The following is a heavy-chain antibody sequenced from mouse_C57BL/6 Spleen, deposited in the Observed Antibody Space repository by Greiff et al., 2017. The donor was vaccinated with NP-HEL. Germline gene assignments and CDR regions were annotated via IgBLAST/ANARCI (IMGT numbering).Heavy chain of an antibody. Sequence: EVQLQQSGPELVKPGASVKISCKASGYTFTDYYMNWVKQSHGKSLEWIGDINPKNGGTSYNQKFKGKATLTVDKSSSTAYMELRSLTSEDSAVYYCARWNYGSSYDYWGQGTTLTVSS. CDR3: ARWNYGSSYDY. CDR2: INPKNGGT. J-gene: IGHJ2*01. D-gene: IGHD1-1*01. V-gene: IGHV1-26*01. CDR1: GYTFTDYY.